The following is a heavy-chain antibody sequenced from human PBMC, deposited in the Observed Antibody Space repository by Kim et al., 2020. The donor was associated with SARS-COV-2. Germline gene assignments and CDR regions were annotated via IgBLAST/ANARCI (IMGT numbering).Heavy chain of an antibody. CDR1: GGSISSYY. V-gene: IGHV4-59*01. J-gene: IGHJ3*02. D-gene: IGHD1-20*01. CDR2: IYYSGST. CDR3: ARDDWGGITGTPGGI. Sequence: SETLSLTCTVSGGSISSYYWSWIRQPPGKGLEWIGYIYYSGSTNYNPSLKSRVTISVDTSKNQFSLKLSSVTAADTAVYYCARDDWGGITGTPGGIWGQGTMVTVSS.